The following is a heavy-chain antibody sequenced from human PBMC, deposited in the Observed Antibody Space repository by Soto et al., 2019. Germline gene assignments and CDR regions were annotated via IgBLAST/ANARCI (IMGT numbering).Heavy chain of an antibody. Sequence: GGSLRLSCASSGFTFSSYSMNWVRQAPGKGLEWVSSISSSSSYIYYADSVKGRFTISRDNAKNSLYLQMNSLRAEDTAVYYCASRRSRFLEGYYYMDVWGKGTTVTVSS. CDR1: GFTFSSYS. J-gene: IGHJ6*03. CDR3: ASRRSRFLEGYYYMDV. CDR2: ISSSSSYI. D-gene: IGHD3-3*01. V-gene: IGHV3-21*01.